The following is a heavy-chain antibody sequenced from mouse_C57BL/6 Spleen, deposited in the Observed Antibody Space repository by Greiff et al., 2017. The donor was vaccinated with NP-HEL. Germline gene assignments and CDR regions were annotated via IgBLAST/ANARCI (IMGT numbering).Heavy chain of an antibody. V-gene: IGHV1-42*01. Sequence: EVKLQQSGPELVKPGASVKISCKASGYSFTGYYMNWVKQSPEKSLEWIGEINPSTGGTTYNQKFKAKATLTVDKSSSTAYMQLKSLTSEDSAVYYCARKGPFGDYWGQGTSVTVSS. CDR1: GYSFTGYY. CDR3: ARKGPFGDY. CDR2: INPSTGGT. J-gene: IGHJ4*01.